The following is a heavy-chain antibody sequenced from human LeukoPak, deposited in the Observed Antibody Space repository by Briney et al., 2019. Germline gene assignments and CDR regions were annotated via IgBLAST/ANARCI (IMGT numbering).Heavy chain of an antibody. J-gene: IGHJ4*02. CDR1: GFTFDDYA. D-gene: IGHD3-22*01. CDR2: ISWNSGSI. Sequence: PGGSLRLSCAASGFTFDDYAMHWVRQAPGKGLEWVSGISWNSGSIGYADSVKGRFTISRDNAKNSLYLQMNSLRAEDTALYYCAKDMESSGYYPNFDYWGQGTLVTVSS. CDR3: AKDMESSGYYPNFDY. V-gene: IGHV3-9*01.